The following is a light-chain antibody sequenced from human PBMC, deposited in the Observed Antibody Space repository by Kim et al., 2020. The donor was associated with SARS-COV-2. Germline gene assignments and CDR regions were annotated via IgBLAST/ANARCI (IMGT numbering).Light chain of an antibody. CDR3: CSYAGSSTFV. CDR2: EDN. CDR1: SSNIGTYKL. V-gene: IGLV2-23*02. Sequence: QSALTQPASVSGSPGQSITISCTGTSSNIGTYKLVSWYQHHPGKAPKLMIYEDNKRPSGVSDRFSGSQSGNSASLTISGLQPEDEANYYCCSYAGSSTFVFGGGTQLTVL. J-gene: IGLJ3*02.